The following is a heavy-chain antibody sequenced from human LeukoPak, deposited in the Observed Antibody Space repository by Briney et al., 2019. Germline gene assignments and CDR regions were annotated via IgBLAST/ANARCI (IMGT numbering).Heavy chain of an antibody. Sequence: SETLSLTCAVYGGSFSDYYWSWIRQPPGKGLEWIGEINHSGSTNYNPSLKSRVTISVDTSKNQFSLKLSSVTAADTAVYYCARLSGSGWYEGDYWGQGTLVTVSS. V-gene: IGHV4-34*01. D-gene: IGHD6-19*01. J-gene: IGHJ4*02. CDR1: GGSFSDYY. CDR3: ARLSGSGWYEGDY. CDR2: INHSGST.